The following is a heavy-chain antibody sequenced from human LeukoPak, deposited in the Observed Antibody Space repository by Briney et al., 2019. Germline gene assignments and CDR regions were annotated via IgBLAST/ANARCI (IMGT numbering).Heavy chain of an antibody. J-gene: IGHJ6*02. Sequence: GGSLRLSCAASEFTFSSYAMQWVRQPPGKRLEWVSGISASGGSTWYADSVKGRFTISRDNSENTLYLQMNSLRAEDTAVYYCAKYVSAKGPPYALDVWGQGTTVTVSS. CDR1: EFTFSSYA. V-gene: IGHV3-23*01. CDR2: ISASGGST. CDR3: AKYVSAKGPPYALDV. D-gene: IGHD2/OR15-2a*01.